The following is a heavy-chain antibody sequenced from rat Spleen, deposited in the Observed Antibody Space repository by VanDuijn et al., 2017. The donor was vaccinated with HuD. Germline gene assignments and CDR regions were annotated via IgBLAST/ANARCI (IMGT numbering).Heavy chain of an antibody. V-gene: IGHV5-29*01. Sequence: EVQLVESGGGLVQPGRSLKLSCAASGFTFNNYDMAWVRQAPTQGLEWVATISYDGNTTYYRDTVKGRLTISRDNAKSTLYLQMDSLRSEDTATYYCATNNAFDYWGQGVMVTVSS. D-gene: IGHD1-10*01. J-gene: IGHJ2*01. CDR2: ISYDGNTT. CDR1: GFTFNNYD. CDR3: ATNNAFDY.